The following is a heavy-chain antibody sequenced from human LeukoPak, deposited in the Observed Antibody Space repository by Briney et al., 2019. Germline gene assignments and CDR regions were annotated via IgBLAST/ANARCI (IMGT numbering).Heavy chain of an antibody. J-gene: IGHJ4*02. CDR1: GGSISSSSYY. CDR2: IYYSGST. CDR3: ARDGSAVAGDY. V-gene: IGHV4-39*07. D-gene: IGHD6-19*01. Sequence: SETLSLTCTVSGGSISSSSYYWGWIRQPPGKGLEWIGSIYYSGSTYYNPSLKSRVTISVDTSKNQFSLKLSSVTAADTAVYYCARDGSAVAGDYWGQGTLVTVSS.